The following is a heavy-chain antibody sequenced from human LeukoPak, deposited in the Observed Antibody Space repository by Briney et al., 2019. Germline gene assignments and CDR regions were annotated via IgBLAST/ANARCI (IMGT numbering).Heavy chain of an antibody. D-gene: IGHD3-3*01. CDR2: ISYDGSNK. Sequence: GRSLRLSCAASGFTFSSYGMHWVRQAPGKGLEWVAVISYDGSNKYYADSVKGRFTISRDNSKNTLYLQMNSLRAEDTAVYYCARGDDFWSAVDYWGQGTLVTVSS. CDR1: GFTFSSYG. J-gene: IGHJ4*02. V-gene: IGHV3-30*03. CDR3: ARGDDFWSAVDY.